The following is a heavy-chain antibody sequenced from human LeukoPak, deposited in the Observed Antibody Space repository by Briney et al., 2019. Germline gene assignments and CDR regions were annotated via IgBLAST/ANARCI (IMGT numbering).Heavy chain of an antibody. CDR2: VYYSGST. Sequence: SETLSLTCTVSGGSISSYYWSWIWQPPGRGLEWIGYVYYSGSTNYNPSFKSRITISVDTSRNQFSLQLSSVTAADTAVYYCARIHRYCSGGACYVLDNWGQGTLVAVSS. D-gene: IGHD2-15*01. CDR1: GGSISSYY. CDR3: ARIHRYCSGGACYVLDN. V-gene: IGHV4-59*01. J-gene: IGHJ4*02.